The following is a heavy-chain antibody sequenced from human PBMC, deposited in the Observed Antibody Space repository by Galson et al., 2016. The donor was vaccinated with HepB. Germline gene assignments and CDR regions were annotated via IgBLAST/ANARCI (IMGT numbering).Heavy chain of an antibody. CDR2: VYYSGIT. Sequence: ETLSLTCTVSGGSVSSGNYYWSWIRQPPGKGLEWIANVYYSGITHYNPSLKSRVTISVDTSKNQFSLKLSSVTAADTAMYYCARDLSYCGGDCYSGGFFDYWGQGTLVTVSS. CDR1: GGSVSSGNYY. CDR3: ARDLSYCGGDCYSGGFFDY. D-gene: IGHD2-21*02. J-gene: IGHJ4*02. V-gene: IGHV4-61*01.